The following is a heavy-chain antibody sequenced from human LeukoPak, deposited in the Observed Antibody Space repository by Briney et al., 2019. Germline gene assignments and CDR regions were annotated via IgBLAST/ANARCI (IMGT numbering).Heavy chain of an antibody. J-gene: IGHJ3*02. V-gene: IGHV4-59*11. Sequence: SETLSLTCTVSGGPLNRQYWTWIRQPPGKGLEWIGFFYDSGTTNYKSSLKRRVSMSVDPSKNQFSLKLSSLTAADTAVYYCARELDYCTNGVCSQRDAFDIWGQGTRVIVSS. CDR3: ARELDYCTNGVCSQRDAFDI. D-gene: IGHD2-8*01. CDR1: GGPLNRQY. CDR2: FYDSGTT.